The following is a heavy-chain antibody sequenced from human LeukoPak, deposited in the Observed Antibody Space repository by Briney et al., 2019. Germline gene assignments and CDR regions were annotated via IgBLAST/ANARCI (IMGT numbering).Heavy chain of an antibody. CDR3: ARDLRPNYYDSSGYYRDAFDI. J-gene: IGHJ3*02. V-gene: IGHV4-31*03. CDR1: GGSISSGGYY. Sequence: PSETLSLTCTVSGGSISSGGYYWSWIRQHPGKGLEWIGYIYYSGSTYYNPSLKSRVTISVDTSKNQFSLKLSSVTAADTAVYYCARDLRPNYYDSSGYYRDAFDIWGQGTMVTVSS. CDR2: IYYSGST. D-gene: IGHD3-22*01.